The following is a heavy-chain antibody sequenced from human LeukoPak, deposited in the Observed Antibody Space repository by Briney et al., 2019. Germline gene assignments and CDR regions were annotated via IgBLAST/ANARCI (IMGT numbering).Heavy chain of an antibody. V-gene: IGHV4-59*01. CDR2: IYYSGST. J-gene: IGHJ5*02. CDR1: GGSISSYY. Sequence: SETLSLTCTVPGGSISSYYWSWIRQPPGKGLEWIGYIYYSGSTNYNPSLKSRVTISVDTSKNQFSLKLSSVTAADTAVYYCARVEDYYGSGTLGWFDPWGQGTLVTVSS. CDR3: ARVEDYYGSGTLGWFDP. D-gene: IGHD3-10*01.